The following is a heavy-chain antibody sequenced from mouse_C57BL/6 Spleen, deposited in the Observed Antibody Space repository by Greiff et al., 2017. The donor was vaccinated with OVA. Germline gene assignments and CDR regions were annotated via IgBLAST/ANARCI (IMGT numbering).Heavy chain of an antibody. Sequence: EVKLVESGGGLVKPGGSLKLSCAASGFTFSDYGMHWVRQAPEKGLEWVAYISSGSSTIYYADTVKGRFTISRDNAKNTLFLQMTSLRSEDTAMYYCARGGYYSNYDAMDYWGQGTSVTVSS. CDR3: ARGGYYSNYDAMDY. CDR1: GFTFSDYG. J-gene: IGHJ4*01. CDR2: ISSGSSTI. D-gene: IGHD2-5*01. V-gene: IGHV5-17*01.